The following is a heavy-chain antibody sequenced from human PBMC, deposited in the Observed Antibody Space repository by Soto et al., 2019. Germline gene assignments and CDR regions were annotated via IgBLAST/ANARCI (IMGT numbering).Heavy chain of an antibody. CDR3: AKTAFYGRERGAFDI. CDR2: ISYDGSNK. D-gene: IGHD4-17*01. CDR1: GFTFSSYG. V-gene: IGHV3-30*18. J-gene: IGHJ3*02. Sequence: QVQLVESGGGVVQPGRSLRLSCAASGFTFSSYGMHWVRQAPGKGLEWVAVISYDGSNKYYADSVKGRFTISRDNSKNTLYLQMNSLRAEDTAVYYCAKTAFYGRERGAFDIWGTGTMVTVSS.